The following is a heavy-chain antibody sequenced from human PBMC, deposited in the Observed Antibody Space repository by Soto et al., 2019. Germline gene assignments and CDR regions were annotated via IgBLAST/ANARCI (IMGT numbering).Heavy chain of an antibody. D-gene: IGHD6-13*01. CDR1: GGSVSSGSYY. V-gene: IGHV4-61*01. J-gene: IGHJ3*02. CDR2: IYYSGST. Sequence: SETLSLTCTVSGGSVSSGSYYWSWIRQPPGKGLEWIGYIYYSGSTNYNPSLKSLVTISVGTSKNQFSLKLSSATAADTAMYFCERAFGSRWPPVVFDIWGQGTMVTVSS. CDR3: ERAFGSRWPPVVFDI.